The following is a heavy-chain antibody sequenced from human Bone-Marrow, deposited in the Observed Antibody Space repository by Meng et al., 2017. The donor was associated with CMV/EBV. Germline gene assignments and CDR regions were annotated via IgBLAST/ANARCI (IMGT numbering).Heavy chain of an antibody. D-gene: IGHD4-11*01. V-gene: IGHV3-30*02. CDR1: GFTFSSYG. Sequence: GESLKISCAASGFTFSSYGMHWVRQAPGKGLEWVAFIRYDGSNKYYADSVKGRFTISRDNSKNTLYLQMNSLRAEDTAVYYCAIPLSPYSNRDAFDIWGQGTRVTVSS. CDR2: IRYDGSNK. CDR3: AIPLSPYSNRDAFDI. J-gene: IGHJ3*02.